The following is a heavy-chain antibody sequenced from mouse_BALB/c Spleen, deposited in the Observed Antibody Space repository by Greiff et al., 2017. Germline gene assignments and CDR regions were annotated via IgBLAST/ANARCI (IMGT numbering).Heavy chain of an antibody. CDR3: ARVQYGFDY. J-gene: IGHJ2*01. Sequence: DVMLVESGGGLVKPGGSLKLSCAASGFTFSSYAMSWVRQTPEKRLEWVASISSGGSTYYPDSVKGRFTISRDNARNILYLQMSSLRSEDTAMYYCARVQYGFDYWGQGTTLTVSS. V-gene: IGHV5-6-5*01. CDR2: ISSGGST. D-gene: IGHD1-1*01. CDR1: GFTFSSYA.